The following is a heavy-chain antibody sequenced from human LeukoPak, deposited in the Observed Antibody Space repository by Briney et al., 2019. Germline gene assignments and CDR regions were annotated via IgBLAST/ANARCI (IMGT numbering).Heavy chain of an antibody. D-gene: IGHD2-21*01. V-gene: IGHV4-39*01. J-gene: IGHJ4*02. CDR2: VYYGGNT. CDR1: GASISSGTYY. Sequence: WETLSLTCSVSGASISSGTYYWAWIRQPPGKGLEWIGSVYYGGNTHYNPSLESRVAISVDTSRNHLSVRLTSVTAADTAVYYCARHVVGPGYSSIPNLDYWGQGTQVTVSS. CDR3: ARHVVGPGYSSIPNLDY.